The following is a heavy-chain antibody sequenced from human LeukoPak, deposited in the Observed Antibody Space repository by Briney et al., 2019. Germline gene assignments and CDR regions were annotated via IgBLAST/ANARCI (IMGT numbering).Heavy chain of an antibody. J-gene: IGHJ4*02. D-gene: IGHD3-22*01. Sequence: PSETLSLTCTVSGGSISSYYWGWIRQPPGKGLEWIGSIYYRGSTNDNPSLKSRVTISVDTSKNQFSLKLTSVTAADTAVYYCARRGHYYDTSGYYYLDYWGQGTLVTVSS. V-gene: IGHV4-39*01. CDR3: ARRGHYYDTSGYYYLDY. CDR2: IYYRGST. CDR1: GGSISSYY.